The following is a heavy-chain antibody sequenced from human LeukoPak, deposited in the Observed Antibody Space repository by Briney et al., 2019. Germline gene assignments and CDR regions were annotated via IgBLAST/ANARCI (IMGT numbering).Heavy chain of an antibody. CDR2: INPNSGGT. J-gene: IGHJ4*02. Sequence: GASVKVSCKASGCTFTAYYMNWVRQAPGQGLEWMGWINPNSGGTNYAQNFQGRVTMTRDTSISTVYMELNSLRSDDTAVYYCARRLTGVDYWGQGTQVTVSS. D-gene: IGHD7-27*01. CDR1: GCTFTAYY. CDR3: ARRLTGVDY. V-gene: IGHV1-2*02.